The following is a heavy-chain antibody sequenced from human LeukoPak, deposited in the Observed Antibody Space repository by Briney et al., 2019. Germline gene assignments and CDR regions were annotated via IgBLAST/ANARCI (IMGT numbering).Heavy chain of an antibody. CDR1: GVSVSSGTYY. J-gene: IGHJ5*02. CDR2: IYYSGST. Sequence: SETLSLTCTVSGVSVSSGTYYWSWIRQPPGKGLEWIGYIYYSGSTNYNPSLKSRVTISRDTSKNHFSLNLGSVTAADTAVYYCARALSGRNHWFDPWGQGTLVTVSS. CDR3: ARALSGRNHWFDP. V-gene: IGHV4-61*03. D-gene: IGHD3-10*01.